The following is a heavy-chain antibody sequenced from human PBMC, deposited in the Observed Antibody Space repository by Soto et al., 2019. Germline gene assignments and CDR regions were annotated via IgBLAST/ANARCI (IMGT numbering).Heavy chain of an antibody. D-gene: IGHD5-18*01. CDR2: IGTAGDT. V-gene: IGHV3-13*01. Sequence: EVQLVESGGGLVQPGGSLRLSCAASGFTFSSYDMHWVRQATGKGLEWVSVIGTAGDTYYPGSLKGRFTISRENAKNYLYLLMTSLGADEHAVYKWARAAVYSYGSYYKYYGMDICGQVTTVNVSS. J-gene: IGHJ6*02. CDR3: ARAAVYSYGSYYKYYGMDI. CDR1: GFTFSSYD.